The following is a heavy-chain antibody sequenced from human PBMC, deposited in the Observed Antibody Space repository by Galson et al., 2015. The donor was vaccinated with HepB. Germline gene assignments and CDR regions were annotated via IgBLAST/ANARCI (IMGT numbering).Heavy chain of an antibody. Sequence: SLRLSCAASGFAFSNYAMHWVRQAPGRGLQWVSAISENDISTHYADPVKGRFTISRQKSKNMVFLQMNRLKVEDTAVYYCAKGSPTSFYHYYMDVRGKGTTVTVSS. CDR2: ISENDIST. V-gene: IGHV3-23*01. CDR3: AKGSPTSFYHYYMDV. CDR1: GFAFSNYA. D-gene: IGHD2/OR15-2a*01. J-gene: IGHJ6*03.